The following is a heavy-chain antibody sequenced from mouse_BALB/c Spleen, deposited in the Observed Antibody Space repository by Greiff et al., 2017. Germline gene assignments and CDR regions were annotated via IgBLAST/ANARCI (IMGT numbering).Heavy chain of an antibody. CDR2: INPSTGYT. J-gene: IGHJ4*01. CDR1: GYTFTSYW. V-gene: IGHV1-7*01. CDR3: ARTMIYYYAMDY. D-gene: IGHD2-4*01. Sequence: VKLMESGAELAKPGASVKMSCKASGYTFTSYWMHWVKQRPGQGLEWIGYINPSTGYTEYNQKFKDKATLTADKSSSTAYMQLSSLTSEDSAVYYCARTMIYYYAMDYWGQGTSVTVSS.